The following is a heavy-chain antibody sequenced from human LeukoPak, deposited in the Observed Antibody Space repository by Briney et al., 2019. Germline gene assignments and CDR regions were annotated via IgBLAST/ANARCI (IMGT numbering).Heavy chain of an antibody. D-gene: IGHD4-11*01. J-gene: IGHJ4*02. CDR3: ATQDYSNFDY. CDR2: IKQDGSVK. V-gene: IGHV3-7*01. CDR1: GFTFSTYW. Sequence: PGGSLRLSCVVSGFTFSTYWMSWVRQAPGKGLECVATIKQDGSVKNYGDSVKGRFTISRDNARNSMYLQMNSLSAEDTAVYYCATQDYSNFDYWGRGILVSVSS.